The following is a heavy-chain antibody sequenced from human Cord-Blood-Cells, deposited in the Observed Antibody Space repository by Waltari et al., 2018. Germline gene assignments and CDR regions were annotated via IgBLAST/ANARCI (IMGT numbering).Heavy chain of an antibody. Sequence: EVQLVESGGGLVQPGGHLRLPWAASGLTFSSYDMNWARQAPGKGLAWVSYINSRCSTIYYAVSVKGRFTISRNNAKNSLYLQMNSLRAEDTAVYYCARADNYGDYFDYWGQGTLVTVSS. CDR2: INSRCSTI. V-gene: IGHV3-48*03. CDR3: ARADNYGDYFDY. CDR1: GLTFSSYD. J-gene: IGHJ4*02. D-gene: IGHD4-17*01.